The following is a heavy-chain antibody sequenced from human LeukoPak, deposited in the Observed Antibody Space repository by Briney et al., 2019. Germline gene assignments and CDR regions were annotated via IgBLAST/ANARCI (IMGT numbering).Heavy chain of an antibody. D-gene: IGHD1-26*01. V-gene: IGHV1-69*01. CDR3: ARDRRWELLSDAFDI. CDR1: GGTFSSYA. CDR2: IIPIFGTA. Sequence: GSSVKVSCKASGGTFSSYAISWVRQAPGQGLEWMGGIIPIFGTANYAQKFQGRVTITADESTSTAYMELSSLRSEDTAVYYCARDRRWELLSDAFDIWGQGTMVTVSS. J-gene: IGHJ3*02.